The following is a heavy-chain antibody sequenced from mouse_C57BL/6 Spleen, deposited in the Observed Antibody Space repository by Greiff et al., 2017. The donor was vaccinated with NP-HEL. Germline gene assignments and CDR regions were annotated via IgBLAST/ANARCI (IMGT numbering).Heavy chain of an antibody. CDR1: GFSLSTSNMG. D-gene: IGHD1-1*01. Sequence: QVTLKVCGPGILQPSQTLSLTCSFSGFSLSTSNMGIGWIRQPSGKGLEWLAHIWWDDAKYYNPFLKSRLTISKDTSNNQVFLKSTSVDTADTATYYCAQIEGLRKAMDYWGQGTSVTVSS. J-gene: IGHJ4*01. V-gene: IGHV8-5*01. CDR3: AQIEGLRKAMDY. CDR2: IWWDDAK.